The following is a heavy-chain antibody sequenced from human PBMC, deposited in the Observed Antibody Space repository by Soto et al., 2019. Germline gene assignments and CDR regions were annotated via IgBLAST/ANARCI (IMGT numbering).Heavy chain of an antibody. CDR3: ASTGGLEWFDWYFDL. CDR2: IIPIFGTA. Sequence: QVQLVQSGAEVKKPGSSVKVSCKASGGTLSSYAISWVRQAPGPGLEWMGGIIPIFGTANYAQKFQGRVTITADESTSTAYMELSSLRSEDTAVYYCASTGGLEWFDWYFDLWGRGTLVTVSS. CDR1: GGTLSSYA. V-gene: IGHV1-69*01. J-gene: IGHJ2*01. D-gene: IGHD3-3*01.